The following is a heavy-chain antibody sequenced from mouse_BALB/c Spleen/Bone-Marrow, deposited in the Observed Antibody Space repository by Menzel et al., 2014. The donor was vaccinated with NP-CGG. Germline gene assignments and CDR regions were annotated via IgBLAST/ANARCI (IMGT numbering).Heavy chain of an antibody. J-gene: IGHJ4*01. Sequence: EVQLQQSGAELVKPGASVKLSCTASGFNIKDTYMHWVKQRPEQGLEWIGRIDPANGNTKYDPKFQGRATVTADTSSSTAYLQLSSLTSEDTAVYYCARYHYRTMDYWGQGTSVTVSS. CDR3: ARYHYRTMDY. CDR1: GFNIKDTY. V-gene: IGHV14-3*02. D-gene: IGHD1-2*01. CDR2: IDPANGNT.